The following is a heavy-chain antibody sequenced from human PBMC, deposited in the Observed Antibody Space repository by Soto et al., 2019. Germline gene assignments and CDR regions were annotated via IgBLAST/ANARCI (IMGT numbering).Heavy chain of an antibody. D-gene: IGHD3-16*01. J-gene: IGHJ4*02. CDR3: AREMAGLGGEYDY. V-gene: IGHV1-18*01. CDR2: ISGSSGNA. Sequence: QVQLVQSGAEVKNPGASVKVSCKTSGYTFTKYGVGWVRQAPGQGLEWMGWISGSSGNANYAEKVQGRITLTTDTSTRTAYIELRSLRSDDTAVYYCAREMAGLGGEYDYWGQGTLVNVSS. CDR1: GYTFTKYG.